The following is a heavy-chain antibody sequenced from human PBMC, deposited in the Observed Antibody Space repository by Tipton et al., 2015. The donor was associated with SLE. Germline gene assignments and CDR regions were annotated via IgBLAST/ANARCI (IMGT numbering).Heavy chain of an antibody. V-gene: IGHV1-2*02. Sequence: QSGAEVKKPGASVKVSCKASGYTFTGYYMHWVRQAPGQGLEWMGWINPNSGGTNYAQKFEGRVTMTRDTSISTAYMELSRLRSDDTAVYDCAREGSGYDSYFNYWGQGTLVTVSS. J-gene: IGHJ4*02. CDR2: INPNSGGT. D-gene: IGHD5-12*01. CDR1: GYTFTGYY. CDR3: AREGSGYDSYFNY.